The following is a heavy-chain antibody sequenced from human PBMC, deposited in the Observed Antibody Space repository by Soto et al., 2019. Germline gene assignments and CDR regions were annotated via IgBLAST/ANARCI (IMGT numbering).Heavy chain of an antibody. CDR3: ARDGMITFGGVIVPYYFDY. D-gene: IGHD3-16*02. CDR1: GDTFSSST. CDR2: ISAYTGNT. Sequence: ASVKVSCKASGDTFSSSTISWVRQAPGQGLEWMGRISAYTGNTNYVQKLQGRVTVTTDTSTSTAYMELRSLRSDDTAVYFCARDGMITFGGVIVPYYFDYWGQGTLVTVSS. V-gene: IGHV1-18*01. J-gene: IGHJ4*02.